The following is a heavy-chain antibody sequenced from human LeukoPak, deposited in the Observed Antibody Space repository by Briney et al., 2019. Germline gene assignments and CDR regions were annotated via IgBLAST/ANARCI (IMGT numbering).Heavy chain of an antibody. D-gene: IGHD3-22*01. V-gene: IGHV4-61*02. J-gene: IGHJ4*02. Sequence: SETLSLTCTVSGGSISSGSYYWSWIRQPAGKGLEWIGRIYTSGSTNYNPSLKSRVTISVDTSKNQLSLKLSSVTAADTAVYYCARAHYYDSSGYYYLQDYWGQGTLVTVSS. CDR1: GGSISSGSYY. CDR2: IYTSGST. CDR3: ARAHYYDSSGYYYLQDY.